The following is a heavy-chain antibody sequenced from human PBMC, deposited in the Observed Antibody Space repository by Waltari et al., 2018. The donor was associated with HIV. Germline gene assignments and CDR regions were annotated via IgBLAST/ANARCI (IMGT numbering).Heavy chain of an antibody. Sequence: QGQLVQSGAEVKQSGASVRISCNASGYPFTNYDINWLRQAKGQGLEWMGWMNPSTGNAGFAHNFQGRVVMTRDIPINTAYMELSGLTSHDAAVYYCSTSRPGAMFGDAWGQGTLVTVSS. J-gene: IGHJ5*02. CDR1: GYPFTNYD. CDR2: MNPSTGNA. D-gene: IGHD3-3*01. CDR3: STSRPGAMFGDA. V-gene: IGHV1-8*02.